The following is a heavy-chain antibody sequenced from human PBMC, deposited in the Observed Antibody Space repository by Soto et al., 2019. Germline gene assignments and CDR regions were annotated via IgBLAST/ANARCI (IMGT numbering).Heavy chain of an antibody. J-gene: IGHJ2*01. CDR1: GFTFSSYW. V-gene: IGHV3-74*01. D-gene: IGHD1-26*01. CDR2: INSDGSST. CDR3: ARTPSGYSGSYYHNWYFDL. Sequence: EVQLVESGGGLVQPGGSLRLSCAASGFTFSSYWMHWVRQAPGKGLVWVSRINSDGSSTSYADSVKGRFTISRDNAKNTLYLQMNSLRAEYTAVYYCARTPSGYSGSYYHNWYFDLWGRGTLVTVSS.